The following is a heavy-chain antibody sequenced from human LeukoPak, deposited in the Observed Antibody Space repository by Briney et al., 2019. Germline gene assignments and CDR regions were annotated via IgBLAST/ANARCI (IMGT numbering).Heavy chain of an antibody. Sequence: QSGGSLRLSCVASAFTFNTYNMNWVRQAPGKGLEWISYISSTSSTIYYADSVKGRFTISRDNAKNSLYLQMNSLRAEDTAVYYCARSPFDYSTTWYFWWGQGTMVTVSS. CDR1: AFTFNTYN. J-gene: IGHJ3*01. CDR3: ARSPFDYSTTWYFW. CDR2: ISSTSSTI. V-gene: IGHV3-48*04. D-gene: IGHD6-13*01.